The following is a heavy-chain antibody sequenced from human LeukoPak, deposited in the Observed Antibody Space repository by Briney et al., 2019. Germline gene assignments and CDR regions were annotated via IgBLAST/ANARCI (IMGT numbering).Heavy chain of an antibody. J-gene: IGHJ4*02. D-gene: IGHD1-14*01. CDR1: GASVSNYY. Sequence: PSETLSLTCTVSGASVSNYYWSWIRQPAGKGLEWIGCIYNGGSANYCPSLVSRISMSVDTSKNQSSMRLKSVTAADTAVYYCARQPIGPYYFDYWGQGTLVTVSS. CDR2: IYNGGSA. CDR3: ARQPIGPYYFDY. V-gene: IGHV4-4*07.